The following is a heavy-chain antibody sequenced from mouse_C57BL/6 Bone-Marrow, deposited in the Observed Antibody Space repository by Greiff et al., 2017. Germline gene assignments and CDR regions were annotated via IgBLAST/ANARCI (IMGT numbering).Heavy chain of an antibody. J-gene: IGHJ1*03. CDR1: GYTFTSYT. D-gene: IGHD2-3*01. CDR2: INPSSGYT. Sequence: VQLQQSGAELARPGASVKMSCKASGYTFTSYTMHWVKQRPGQGLEWIGYINPSSGYTKYNQKFKDKATLTADKSSSTAYMQLSSLTSEDSAAYYCARRGGYYARYFDVWGTGTTVTVSS. CDR3: ARRGGYYARYFDV. V-gene: IGHV1-4*01.